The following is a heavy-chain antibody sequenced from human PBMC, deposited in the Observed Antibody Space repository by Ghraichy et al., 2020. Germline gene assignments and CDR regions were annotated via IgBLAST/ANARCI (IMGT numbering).Heavy chain of an antibody. Sequence: SETPSLTCTVSGGSISSYYWSWIRQPPGKGLEWIGYIYYSGSTNYNPSLKSRVTISVDTSKNQFSLKLSSVTAADTAVYYCAREVGYCSSTSCSNWFDPWGQGTLVTVSS. D-gene: IGHD2-2*03. J-gene: IGHJ5*02. CDR1: GGSISSYY. CDR3: AREVGYCSSTSCSNWFDP. CDR2: IYYSGST. V-gene: IGHV4-59*01.